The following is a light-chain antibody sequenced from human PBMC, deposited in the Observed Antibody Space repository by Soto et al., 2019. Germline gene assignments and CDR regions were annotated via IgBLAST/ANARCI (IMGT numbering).Light chain of an antibody. V-gene: IGKV3-20*01. Sequence: EIVLTQSPGTLSLSPGERGTLSCRASQSVSSSHLAWYQQKPGQAPRLLIYGASSRAIGIPDRFSGSGSGTDFSLTISRLEPEDFAVYYCQQYGSSPWTFGQGTKVEVK. CDR3: QQYGSSPWT. J-gene: IGKJ1*01. CDR1: QSVSSSH. CDR2: GAS.